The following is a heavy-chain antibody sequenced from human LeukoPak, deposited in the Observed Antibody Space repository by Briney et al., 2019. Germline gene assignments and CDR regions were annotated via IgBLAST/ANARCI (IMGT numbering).Heavy chain of an antibody. CDR2: INDSGST. CDR3: ARGSGYSGANY. Sequence: PSETLSLTCAVYGVSFSDYSWSWIRQPPGRGLEWIGEINDSGSTNHNPSLKSRVTISVDTSKNQFSLKLSSVTAADTAVYYCARGSGYSGANYWGQGTRVTVSS. CDR1: GVSFSDYS. D-gene: IGHD2-15*01. V-gene: IGHV4-34*01. J-gene: IGHJ4*02.